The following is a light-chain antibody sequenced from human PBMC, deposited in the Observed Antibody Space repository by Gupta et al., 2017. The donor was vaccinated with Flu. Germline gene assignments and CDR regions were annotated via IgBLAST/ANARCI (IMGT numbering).Light chain of an antibody. CDR1: QNVGSN. J-gene: IGKJ4*01. CDR3: QQYNTWPFT. CDR2: ESS. V-gene: IGKV3-15*01. Sequence: PATLSVSPGERTTLFCRASQNVGSNLAWYQQKPGQAPSLLISESSTGATGVPASVSGRGSGTEFTLTISRLQSEDCAVYYCQQYNTWPFTFGGGTRVEIK.